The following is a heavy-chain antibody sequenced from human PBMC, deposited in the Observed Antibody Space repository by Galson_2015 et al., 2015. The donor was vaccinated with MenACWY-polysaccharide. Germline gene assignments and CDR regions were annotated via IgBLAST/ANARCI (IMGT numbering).Heavy chain of an antibody. CDR3: ARGGLPGAMDL. CDR1: GFTFSSYA. V-gene: IGHV3-7*01. CDR2: MNQDGSVK. Sequence: SLRLSCAASGFTFSSYAMSWVRQAPGKGLEWVANMNQDGSVKYYIDSVKGRFTISRDNAKNSLSLQMNRLRGDDTAVYYCARGGLPGAMDLWGQGTLVTVSS. J-gene: IGHJ5*02. D-gene: IGHD2-2*01.